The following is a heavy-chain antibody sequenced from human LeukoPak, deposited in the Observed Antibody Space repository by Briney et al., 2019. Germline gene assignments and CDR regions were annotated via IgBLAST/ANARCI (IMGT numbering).Heavy chain of an antibody. V-gene: IGHV3-48*04. Sequence: PGGSLRLSCAASGFTFSSYTMNWVRQAPGKGLEWLSYISTSGSPIYFADSVKGRFTISRDNAQNSLYLQMNSLRAEDTAVYYCARVGWRGAINYWGQGTLVTVSS. CDR1: GFTFSSYT. J-gene: IGHJ4*02. CDR3: ARVGWRGAINY. CDR2: ISTSGSPI. D-gene: IGHD3-10*01.